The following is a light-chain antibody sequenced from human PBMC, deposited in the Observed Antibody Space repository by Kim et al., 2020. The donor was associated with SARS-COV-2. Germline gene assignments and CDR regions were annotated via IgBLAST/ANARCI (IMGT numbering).Light chain of an antibody. Sequence: GQSVDISCTGTNRDVGRYNYVSWYQHHPGKAPKLIIYDVTKRPTGVPDRFSGSKSGNTASLTVSGLQAEDEADYYCSSYAGRNDLVFGGGTQLTVL. J-gene: IGLJ2*01. CDR1: NRDVGRYNY. V-gene: IGLV2-8*01. CDR3: SSYAGRNDLV. CDR2: DVT.